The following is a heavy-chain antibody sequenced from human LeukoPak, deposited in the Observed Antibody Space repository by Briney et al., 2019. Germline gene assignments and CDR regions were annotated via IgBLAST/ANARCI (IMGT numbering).Heavy chain of an antibody. Sequence: TSETLSLTCTVPGGSISSGDYYWSWIRQPPGKGLEWIGYIYYSGSTYYNPSLKSRVTISVDTSKNQFSLKLSSVTAADTAVYYCAGTVAGTLVYWGQGTLVTVSS. D-gene: IGHD6-19*01. V-gene: IGHV4-30-4*01. CDR3: AGTVAGTLVY. J-gene: IGHJ4*02. CDR1: GGSISSGDYY. CDR2: IYYSGST.